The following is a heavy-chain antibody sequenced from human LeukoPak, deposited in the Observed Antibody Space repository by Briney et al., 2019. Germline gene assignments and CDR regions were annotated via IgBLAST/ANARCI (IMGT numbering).Heavy chain of an antibody. J-gene: IGHJ5*02. V-gene: IGHV4-59*01. CDR1: GGSISSYY. Sequence: SETLSLTCTVSGGSISSYYWSWIRQPPGQGLERIGYIYYSGSTNYKPSVKSRVTISVDTSKNQFSLKLSSVTAADTAVYYCARGGYYGSGNDFRFDPWGQGTLVTVSS. CDR3: ARGGYYGSGNDFRFDP. CDR2: IYYSGST. D-gene: IGHD3-10*01.